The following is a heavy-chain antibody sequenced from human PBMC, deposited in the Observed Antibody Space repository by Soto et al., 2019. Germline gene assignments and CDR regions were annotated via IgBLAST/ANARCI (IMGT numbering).Heavy chain of an antibody. D-gene: IGHD3-10*01. J-gene: IGHJ4*02. Sequence: QIQLVESGGDVVQPGRSLRLSCAASGFNFGFFGMHWVRQAPGKGLEWVAFISGDGINTHYADSVRGRFTLSRDYSKKTMYLQMDTLREDDTALYYCARGNLSFDFDFWGQGTRVTVSS. V-gene: IGHV3-30*03. CDR3: ARGNLSFDFDF. CDR2: ISGDGINT. CDR1: GFNFGFFG.